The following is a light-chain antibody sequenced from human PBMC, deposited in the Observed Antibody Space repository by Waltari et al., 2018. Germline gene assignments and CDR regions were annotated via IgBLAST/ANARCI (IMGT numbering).Light chain of an antibody. J-gene: IGLJ2*01. V-gene: IGLV3-9*01. Sequence: SYEVTQPLSVSVALGQTATLTCGGNNNEDKNVHWWQKKPGQAPVLVIYKDSGRPSGIPERLTGTNSGNTATLTISGAQAGDEADYFCQVWDNSAGVVFGGGTKLTVL. CDR2: KDS. CDR1: NNEDKN. CDR3: QVWDNSAGVV.